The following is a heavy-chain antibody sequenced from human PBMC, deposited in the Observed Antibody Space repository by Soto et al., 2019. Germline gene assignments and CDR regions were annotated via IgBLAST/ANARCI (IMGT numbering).Heavy chain of an antibody. CDR2: IIPIYGTA. J-gene: IGHJ1*01. CDR1: GGTFSSYA. CDR3: ATAGYSSSAGRFQH. Sequence: SVKVSCKASGGTFSSYAISWVRQAPGQGLEWMGGIIPIYGTANYAQKFQGRVTITAGESTSTAYMELSSLRSEDTAVYYCATAGYSSSAGRFQHWGQGTLVTVSS. V-gene: IGHV1-69*13. D-gene: IGHD6-13*01.